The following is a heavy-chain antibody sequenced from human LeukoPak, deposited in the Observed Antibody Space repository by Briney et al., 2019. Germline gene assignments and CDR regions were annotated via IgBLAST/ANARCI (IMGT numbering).Heavy chain of an antibody. Sequence: TGGSLRLSCAASGFTFSNYGMHWVRQAPGKGLEWVAVMWYDGSNKYYTDSVKGRFIISRDKSKNTVYLQLGSLRAEDTAMYYCTRDGPYGSGDYFDSWGPGTLVIVSS. CDR3: TRDGPYGSGDYFDS. V-gene: IGHV3-33*01. D-gene: IGHD3-10*01. CDR1: GFTFSNYG. CDR2: MWYDGSNK. J-gene: IGHJ4*02.